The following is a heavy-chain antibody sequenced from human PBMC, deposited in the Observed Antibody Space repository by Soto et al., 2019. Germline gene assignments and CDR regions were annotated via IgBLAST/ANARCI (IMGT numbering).Heavy chain of an antibody. D-gene: IGHD2-2*01. CDR1: GGTFGSYA. Sequence: QVQLVQSGAEVKKPGSSMKVSCKASGGTFGSYAISWVRQDPGQGLEWMGGIIPIPGTANYAQKFQGRVTIAADESTSTAYMELSSLRSEDTAVYYCARSQGSSTSLEIYFYYYYGMDVWGQGTTVTVSS. CDR2: IIPIPGTA. J-gene: IGHJ6*02. V-gene: IGHV1-69*01. CDR3: ARSQGSSTSLEIYFYYYYGMDV.